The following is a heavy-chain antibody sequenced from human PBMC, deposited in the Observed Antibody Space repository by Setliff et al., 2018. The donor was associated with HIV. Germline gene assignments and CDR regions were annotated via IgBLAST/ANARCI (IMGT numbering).Heavy chain of an antibody. CDR3: ARQLSNSLDY. CDR2: MNPNSGNT. Sequence: GASVKVSCKASGYTFTGYYMHWVRQATGQGLEWMGWMNPNSGNTGYAQKFQGRVTMTRNTSISTAYMELSSLRSDDAAVYYCARQLSNSLDYWGQGTLVTVSS. CDR1: GYTFTGYY. D-gene: IGHD7-27*01. J-gene: IGHJ4*02. V-gene: IGHV1-8*02.